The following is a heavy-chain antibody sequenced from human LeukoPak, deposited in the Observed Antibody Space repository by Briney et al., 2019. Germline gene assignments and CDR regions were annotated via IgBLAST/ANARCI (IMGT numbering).Heavy chain of an antibody. CDR2: ISGSGGST. CDR3: AKDSILWFGESNDAFDI. J-gene: IGHJ3*02. CDR1: GFTFSSYA. D-gene: IGHD3-10*01. Sequence: GGSLRLSCAAAGFTFSSYAMSWVRQAPGKGLEWVSAISGSGGSTYYADSVKGRFTISRDNSKNTLYLQMNSLRAEDTAVYYCAKDSILWFGESNDAFDIWGQGTMVTVSS. V-gene: IGHV3-23*01.